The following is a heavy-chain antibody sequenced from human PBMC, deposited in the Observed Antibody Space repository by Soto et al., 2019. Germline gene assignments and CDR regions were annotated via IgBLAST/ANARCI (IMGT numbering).Heavy chain of an antibody. Sequence: QVQLVQSGAEVKKPGSSVKVSCKSSGYTFTIYTVTWVRQAPGQGLEWMGRIIPIFTQTNYAQKFQDRVTITADKSTSTVYLEVSGLRYEDTAVYYCAGGGVGDAGGMDVCGQGTTVTVSS. CDR1: GYTFTIYT. CDR3: AGGGVGDAGGMDV. V-gene: IGHV1-69*08. CDR2: IIPIFTQT. J-gene: IGHJ6*02. D-gene: IGHD3-3*01.